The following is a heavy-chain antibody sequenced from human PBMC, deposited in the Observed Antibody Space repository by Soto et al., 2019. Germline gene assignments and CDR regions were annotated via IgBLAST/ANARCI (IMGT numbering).Heavy chain of an antibody. CDR2: VKHSGYT. Sequence: QVQLQQWGAGLLRPSETLSLTCAVYGGSFTDYYWSWIRQPPGKGLGWIGEVKHSGYTDHNPSLKSRVAISLDTSKNQFSLKLSSVTAADTAVYYCPRGPSPYYYYFYMDVWGKGTTVSVSS. CDR3: PRGPSPYYYYFYMDV. CDR1: GGSFTDYY. J-gene: IGHJ6*03. V-gene: IGHV4-34*01.